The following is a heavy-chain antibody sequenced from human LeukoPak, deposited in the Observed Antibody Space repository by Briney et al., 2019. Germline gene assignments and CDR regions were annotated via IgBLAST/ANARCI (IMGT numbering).Heavy chain of an antibody. CDR2: IYPGDSDT. V-gene: IGHV5-51*01. Sequence: GESLQISCKGSGYRFPSYWIGWVRQMTLKGLEWMGIIYPGDSDTRYSPSFQGQVTISADKSISTAYLQWSSLKTSDTAMYYCARHAITLFDYWGQGTLVTVSS. CDR1: GYRFPSYW. J-gene: IGHJ4*02. CDR3: ARHAITLFDY. D-gene: IGHD3-10*01.